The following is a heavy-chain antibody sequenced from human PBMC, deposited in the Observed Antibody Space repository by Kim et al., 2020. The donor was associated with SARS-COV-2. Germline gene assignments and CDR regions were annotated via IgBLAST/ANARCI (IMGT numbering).Heavy chain of an antibody. D-gene: IGHD2-15*01. CDR3: ARNAVVNHQAGYDAFDI. Sequence: VKGQFTISRDNAKNALYLQMNSLRAEDTAVYYCARNAVVNHQAGYDAFDIWGQGTMVTVSS. V-gene: IGHV3-21*01. J-gene: IGHJ3*02.